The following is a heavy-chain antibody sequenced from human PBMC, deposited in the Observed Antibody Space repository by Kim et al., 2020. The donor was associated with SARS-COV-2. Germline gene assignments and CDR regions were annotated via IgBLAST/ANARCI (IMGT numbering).Heavy chain of an antibody. V-gene: IGHV4-34*01. J-gene: IGHJ5*02. D-gene: IGHD2-15*01. Sequence: KSRVTISVDTSKNQFSLKLSSVTAADTAVYYCARGRWDIVVVVAANWFDPWGQGTLVTVSS. CDR3: ARGRWDIVVVVAANWFDP.